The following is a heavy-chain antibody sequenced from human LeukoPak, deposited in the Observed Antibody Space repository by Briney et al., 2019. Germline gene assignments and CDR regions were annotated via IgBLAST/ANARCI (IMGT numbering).Heavy chain of an antibody. CDR3: ARRRARMVASPLSFDY. D-gene: IGHD5-12*01. CDR2: IYPGDSDT. Sequence: GESLKISCKVSGYSFSDYWIAWVRQMPGKGLEWMGIIYPGDSDTRYSPSFQGQVTIPADKSISTAYLQWSSLKASDTAMYHCARRRARMVASPLSFDYWGQGTLVSVSS. J-gene: IGHJ4*02. V-gene: IGHV5-51*01. CDR1: GYSFSDYW.